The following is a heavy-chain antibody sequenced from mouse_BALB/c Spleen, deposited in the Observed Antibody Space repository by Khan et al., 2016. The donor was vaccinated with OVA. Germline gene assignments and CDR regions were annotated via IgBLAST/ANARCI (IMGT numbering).Heavy chain of an antibody. J-gene: IGHJ3*01. D-gene: IGHD2-14*01. CDR2: INPSNGYT. CDR3: VRDGAYHRNDGWFAY. V-gene: IGHV1-4*01. CDR1: GYTFTSYT. Sequence: VQLQQSGAELARPGASVKMSCKASGYTFTSYTIHWIKERPGQGLEWIGNINPSNGYTNYNQKFKDKATLTTDKTSTKAYLQLSSLTSDDSAVDNCVRDGAYHRNDGWFAYWGQGTLVTVSA.